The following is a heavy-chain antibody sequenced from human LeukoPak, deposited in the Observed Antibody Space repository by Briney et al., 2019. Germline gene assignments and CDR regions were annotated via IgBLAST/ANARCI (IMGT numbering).Heavy chain of an antibody. CDR3: ARILARQFTSFSDSRPYSYYYMDV. CDR1: GDSISSPSSY. CDR2: IHSSGST. Sequence: KTSETLSLTCTVSGDSISSPSSYWGWIRQPPEKGLEWIATIHSSGSTYSNPSLKSRVTISVHTSKNQLSLKLISLTAADTAVYYCARILARQFTSFSDSRPYSYYYMDVWGKGTTVTVSS. D-gene: IGHD2-21*01. J-gene: IGHJ6*03. V-gene: IGHV4-39*07.